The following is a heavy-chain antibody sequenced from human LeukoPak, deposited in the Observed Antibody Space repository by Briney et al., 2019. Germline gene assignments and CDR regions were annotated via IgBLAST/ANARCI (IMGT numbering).Heavy chain of an antibody. V-gene: IGHV4-59*08. CDR1: GGSISSYY. D-gene: IGHD4-17*01. Sequence: PSETLSLTCTVSGGSISSYYWSWIRQPPGKGLEWIGYIYCSGSTNYNPSLKSRVTISVDTSKNQFSLKLSSVTAADTAVYYCARHARGGDYGDYGGYYFDYWGQGTLVTVSS. J-gene: IGHJ4*02. CDR2: IYCSGST. CDR3: ARHARGGDYGDYGGYYFDY.